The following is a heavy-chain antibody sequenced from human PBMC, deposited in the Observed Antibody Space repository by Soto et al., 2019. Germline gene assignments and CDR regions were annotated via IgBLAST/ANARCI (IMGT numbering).Heavy chain of an antibody. CDR2: IKSKTDGGTP. D-gene: IGHD3-16*01. V-gene: IGHV3-15*07. J-gene: IGHJ4*02. CDR1: GFTFTTAW. CDR3: TTYPLLGYFDY. Sequence: GGSLRLSCAASGFTFTTAWINWVRQAPGKGLEWVGRIKSKTDGGTPDFAAPVKGRFAISRDDSKNMVYLQMNSLKTEDTAVYYCTTYPLLGYFDYWGQGTLVTVS.